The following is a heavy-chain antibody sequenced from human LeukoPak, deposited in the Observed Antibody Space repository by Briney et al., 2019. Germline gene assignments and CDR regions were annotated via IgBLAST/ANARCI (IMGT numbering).Heavy chain of an antibody. Sequence: SETLSLTCTVSGGSISSSCYYWGWIRQPPGKGLEWIGSIYYGGNTYYNPSLKSRVTISVDTSKNYFSLRLRSVTAADTAVYYCARQLRVLSITPGGISSWGQGTLVTVSS. CDR1: GGSISSSCYY. J-gene: IGHJ5*02. CDR2: IYYGGNT. V-gene: IGHV4-39*01. CDR3: ARQLRVLSITPGGISS. D-gene: IGHD1-14*01.